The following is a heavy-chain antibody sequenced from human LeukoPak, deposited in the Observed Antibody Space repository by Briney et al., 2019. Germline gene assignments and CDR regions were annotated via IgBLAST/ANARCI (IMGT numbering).Heavy chain of an antibody. CDR3: ARHPFSAPFDY. V-gene: IGHV4-59*08. CDR2: VYQTGDT. CDR1: GGSMNNYY. Sequence: KPSETLSLTCIVSGGSMNNYYWSWFRQPPGKGLEWIAYVYQTGDTRYNPSLKSRVSISLDISKNQFSLKVSSVTATDTAVYYCARHPFSAPFDYWGQGILVTVSS. D-gene: IGHD6-19*01. J-gene: IGHJ4*02.